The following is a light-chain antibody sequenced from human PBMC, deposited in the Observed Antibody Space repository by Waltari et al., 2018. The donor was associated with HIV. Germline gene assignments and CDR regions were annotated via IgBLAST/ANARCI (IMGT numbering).Light chain of an antibody. Sequence: SFELAQPPSVSVSPGQTATITCPGESLATQHGSWYQQKSGQAPLLGIYKDTERPSGIPDRFSGSTSGAIVTLTISGVQAEDEADYYCQSADTSGTYVVFGGGTKLTVL. CDR3: QSADTSGTYVV. CDR2: KDT. CDR1: SLATQH. V-gene: IGLV3-25*03. J-gene: IGLJ2*01.